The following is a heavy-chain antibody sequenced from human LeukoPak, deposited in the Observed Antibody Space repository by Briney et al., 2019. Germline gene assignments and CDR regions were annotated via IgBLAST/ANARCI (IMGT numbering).Heavy chain of an antibody. V-gene: IGHV3-53*01. CDR3: ARGNYCSSTSCGLAY. CDR2: IYSGGST. Sequence: GGSLRLSCAASGFTVSSNYMRWVRQAPGKGLEWVSVIYSGGSTYYADSVKGRFTISRDNSKNTLYLQMNSLRAEDTAVYYCARGNYCSSTSCGLAYWGQGTLVTVSS. J-gene: IGHJ4*02. CDR1: GFTVSSNY. D-gene: IGHD2-2*01.